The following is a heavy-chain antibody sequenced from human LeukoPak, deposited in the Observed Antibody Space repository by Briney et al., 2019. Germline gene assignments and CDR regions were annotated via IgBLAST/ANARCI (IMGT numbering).Heavy chain of an antibody. J-gene: IGHJ6*04. CDR1: GYTFTGYY. CDR2: INPNSGGT. CDR3: ASLWFGELFRMDV. Sequence: GASVKVSCKASGYTFTGYYMHWVRQAPGQGLEWMGRINPNSGGTNYAQKFQGRVTMTRDTSTSTAYMELSRLRSDDTAVYYCASLWFGELFRMDVWGKGTTVTVSS. D-gene: IGHD3-10*01. V-gene: IGHV1-2*06.